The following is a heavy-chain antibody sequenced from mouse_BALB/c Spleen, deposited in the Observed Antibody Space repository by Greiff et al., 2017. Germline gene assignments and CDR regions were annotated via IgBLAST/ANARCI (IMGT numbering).Heavy chain of an antibody. V-gene: IGHV1-4*02. Sequence: VQQQQSAAELARPGASVKMSCKASGYTFTSYTMHWVKQRPGQGLEWIGYINPSSGYTEYNQKFKDKTTLTADKSSSTAYMQLSSLTSEDSAVYYCARGGGYYYAMDYWGQGTSVTVSS. CDR3: ARGGGYYYAMDY. CDR2: INPSSGYT. CDR1: GYTFTSYT. J-gene: IGHJ4*01.